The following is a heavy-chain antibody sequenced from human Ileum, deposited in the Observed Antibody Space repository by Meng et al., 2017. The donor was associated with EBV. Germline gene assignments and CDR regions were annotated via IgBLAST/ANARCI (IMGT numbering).Heavy chain of an antibody. CDR1: VGSISSRGYY. CDR2: IYYSGST. D-gene: IGHD2-2*01. V-gene: IGHV4-39*01. CDR3: ARSIVVVPAAIYY. Sequence: LHLRRSGAGLVKPSETPSLTCTVSVGSISSRGYYWGWIRQPPGEGLEWIGSIYYSGSTYYNPSLKSRVTISVDTSKNQFSLKLSSVSAADTAVYYCARSIVVVPAAIYYWGQGTLVTVSS. J-gene: IGHJ4*02.